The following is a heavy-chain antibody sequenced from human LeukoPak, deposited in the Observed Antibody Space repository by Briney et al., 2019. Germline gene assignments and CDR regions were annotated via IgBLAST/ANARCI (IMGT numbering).Heavy chain of an antibody. J-gene: IGHJ4*02. Sequence: SQTLSLTCTVSGGSISSGGYYWNWIRQHPGKGLEWIGYILYSGNTYYNPSLKSRVTISVDKSKNQFSLKLSSVTAADTAVYYCAKRAIAAAAPFDYWGQGTLVTVSS. D-gene: IGHD6-13*01. V-gene: IGHV4-31*09. CDR1: GGSISSGGYY. CDR2: ILYSGNT. CDR3: AKRAIAAAAPFDY.